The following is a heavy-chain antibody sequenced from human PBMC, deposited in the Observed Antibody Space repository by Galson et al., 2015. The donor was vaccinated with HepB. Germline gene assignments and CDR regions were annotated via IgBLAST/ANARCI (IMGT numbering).Heavy chain of an antibody. CDR1: GFTFSYYG. V-gene: IGHV3-33*01. Sequence: SLRLSCAASGFTFSYYGMHWVRQAPGKGPEWVAVIWYDGSNKYYVDSVKGRFTISRDNFKNTLYLKMNSLRAEDTAVYYCARGHRRDPTGISGKYYYFYYGMDVWGPGTTVTVSS. CDR2: IWYDGSNK. CDR3: ARGHRRDPTGISGKYYYFYYGMDV. J-gene: IGHJ6*02. D-gene: IGHD3-10*01.